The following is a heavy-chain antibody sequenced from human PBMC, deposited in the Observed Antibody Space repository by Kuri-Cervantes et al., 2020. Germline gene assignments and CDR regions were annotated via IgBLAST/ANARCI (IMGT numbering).Heavy chain of an antibody. CDR1: GYTFTNYA. J-gene: IGHJ4*02. Sequence: ASVKVSCKASGYTFTNYAIHWVRQAPGQRLEWMGWINGGIHNTKYSQKFQGRVTITRDTSASTAYMELSSLRSEDTAVYYCARVRYSSGWYGLGYWGQGILVTVSS. D-gene: IGHD6-19*01. V-gene: IGHV1-3*01. CDR2: INGGIHNT. CDR3: ARVRYSSGWYGLGY.